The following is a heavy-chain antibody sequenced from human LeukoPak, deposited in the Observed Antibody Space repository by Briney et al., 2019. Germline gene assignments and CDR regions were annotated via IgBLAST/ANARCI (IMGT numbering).Heavy chain of an antibody. V-gene: IGHV4-34*01. CDR1: GWSSSGYY. D-gene: IGHD6-13*01. J-gene: IGHJ5*02. Sequence: SETLTLTCAVYGWSSSGYYWSWIRQPPEKGLEWIGEINHSGSTNYNPSHNSRVTISVDTFKNQFSLKLSSVTAADTAVYYCAGIATGFNWFDPWGQGTLVTVSS. CDR2: INHSGST. CDR3: AGIATGFNWFDP.